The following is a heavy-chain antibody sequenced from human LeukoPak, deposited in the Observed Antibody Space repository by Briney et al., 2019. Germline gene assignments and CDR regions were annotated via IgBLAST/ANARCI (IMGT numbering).Heavy chain of an antibody. Sequence: GESLKISCKGSEYSFTSYWSGWVRQMPGKGLEWMGIIYPGDSDTRYSPSFQGQVTISADKSISTAYLQWSSLKASDTAMYYCARQTRVIGSSSFDYWGQRTLVTVSS. CDR3: ARQTRVIGSSSFDY. D-gene: IGHD6-6*01. J-gene: IGHJ4*02. CDR2: IYPGDSDT. CDR1: EYSFTSYW. V-gene: IGHV5-51*01.